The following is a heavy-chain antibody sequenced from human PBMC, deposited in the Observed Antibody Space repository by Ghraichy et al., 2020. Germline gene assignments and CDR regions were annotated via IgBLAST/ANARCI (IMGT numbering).Heavy chain of an antibody. D-gene: IGHD3-3*01. Sequence: SETLSLTCAVYGGSFSGYYWSWIRQPPGKGLEWIGEINHSGSTNYNPSLKSRVTISVDTSKNQFSLKLSSVTAADTAVYYCARGSYDFWSGYFGPLRYYYYMDVWGKGTTVTGSS. CDR1: GGSFSGYY. CDR2: INHSGST. J-gene: IGHJ6*03. CDR3: ARGSYDFWSGYFGPLRYYYYMDV. V-gene: IGHV4-34*01.